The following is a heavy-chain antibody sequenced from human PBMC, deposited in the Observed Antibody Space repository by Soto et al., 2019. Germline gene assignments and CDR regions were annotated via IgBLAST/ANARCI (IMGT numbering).Heavy chain of an antibody. CDR2: IIPVFGTG. Sequence: QVQLVQSGAEVKKAGSSVKVSCKVSGGTFSSYFINWVRQAPGQGLEWVGGIIPVFGTGSYAETVQGRVTITADESTSTAYMELSRLRSHDTAAYYCARETPSAAAAYYYYGLDVWGQGTTVTVPS. CDR3: ARETPSAAAAYYYYGLDV. CDR1: GGTFSSYF. J-gene: IGHJ6*02. D-gene: IGHD6-13*01. V-gene: IGHV1-69*01.